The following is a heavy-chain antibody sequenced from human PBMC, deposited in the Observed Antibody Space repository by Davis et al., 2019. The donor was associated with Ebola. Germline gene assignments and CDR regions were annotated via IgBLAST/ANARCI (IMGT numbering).Heavy chain of an antibody. D-gene: IGHD3-10*01. CDR3: ARADYYGSGSYIGGYYYYGMDV. Sequence: GGSLRLSCAASGFTFSSYWMSWVRQAPGKGLEWMANIKQDGSEKYYVDSVKGRFTISRDNAKNSLYLQMNSLRAEDTAVYYCARADYYGSGSYIGGYYYYGMDVWGQGTTVTVSS. CDR2: IKQDGSEK. CDR1: GFTFSSYW. J-gene: IGHJ6*02. V-gene: IGHV3-7*01.